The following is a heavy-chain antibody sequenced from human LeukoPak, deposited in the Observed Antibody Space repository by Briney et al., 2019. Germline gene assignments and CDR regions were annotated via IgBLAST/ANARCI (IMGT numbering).Heavy chain of an antibody. J-gene: IGHJ4*02. CDR3: ARTHRTDIVVVPAATYFDY. D-gene: IGHD2-2*01. CDR2: INHSGST. Sequence: SETLSLTCAVYGGSFSGYYWSWIRQPPGKGLEWIGEINHSGSTNYNPSLKSRVTISVDTSKNQFSLKLSSVTAADTAVYYCARTHRTDIVVVPAATYFDYWGQGTLVTVSS. CDR1: GGSFSGYY. V-gene: IGHV4-34*01.